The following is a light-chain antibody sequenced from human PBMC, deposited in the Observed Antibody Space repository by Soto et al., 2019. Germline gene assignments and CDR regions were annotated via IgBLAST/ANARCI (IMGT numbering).Light chain of an antibody. CDR3: QQYGSSPIT. CDR2: DAS. V-gene: IGKV3-20*01. J-gene: IGKJ3*01. Sequence: EIVMTQSPATLSVSPGERATLSCRASQSVSSNLAWYQQKPGQAPRLLIYDASKRATGVPARFSGSGSGTDFTLTISRLEPEDFAVYYCQQYGSSPITFGPGTKVDI. CDR1: QSVSSN.